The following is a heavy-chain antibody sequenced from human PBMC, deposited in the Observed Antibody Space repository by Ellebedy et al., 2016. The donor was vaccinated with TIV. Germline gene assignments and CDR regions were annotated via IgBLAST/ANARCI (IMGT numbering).Heavy chain of an antibody. Sequence: AASVKVSCKASADTIDTHYVHWVRQAPGQGLEWMGIIDPSGDNANYTQKFQGRVTMTRDTSTSTVYMERNSLRSEDTALYYCVRANDQDFDAWGQGTLVTVSA. CDR3: VRANDQDFDA. J-gene: IGHJ4*02. CDR1: ADTIDTHY. CDR2: IDPSGDNA. D-gene: IGHD1-1*01. V-gene: IGHV1-46*02.